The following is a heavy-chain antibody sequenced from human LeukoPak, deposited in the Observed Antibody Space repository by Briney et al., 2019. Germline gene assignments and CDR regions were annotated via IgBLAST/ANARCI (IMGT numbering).Heavy chain of an antibody. J-gene: IGHJ4*02. CDR3: ARLAAAGQNYFDY. V-gene: IGHV1-69*05. CDR2: IIPIFGTA. D-gene: IGHD6-13*01. Sequence: SVKVSCKASGGTFSSYAISWVRQAPGQGLEWMGGIIPIFGTANYAQKFQGRVTITTDESTSTAYMELSSLRSEDTAVYYCARLAAAGQNYFDYRGQGTLVTVSS. CDR1: GGTFSSYA.